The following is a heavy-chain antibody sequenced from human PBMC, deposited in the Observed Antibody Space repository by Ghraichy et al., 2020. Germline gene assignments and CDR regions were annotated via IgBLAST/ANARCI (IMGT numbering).Heavy chain of an antibody. V-gene: IGHV3-30-3*01. CDR2: ISYDGSNK. J-gene: IGHJ2*01. Sequence: GGSLRLSCAASGFTFSSYAMHWVRQAPGKGLEWVAVISYDGSNKYYADSVKGRFTISRDNSKNTLYLQMNSLRAEDTAVYYCARDVVLPRYSSGWYGGWYFDLWGRGTLVTVSS. D-gene: IGHD6-19*01. CDR3: ARDVVLPRYSSGWYGGWYFDL. CDR1: GFTFSSYA.